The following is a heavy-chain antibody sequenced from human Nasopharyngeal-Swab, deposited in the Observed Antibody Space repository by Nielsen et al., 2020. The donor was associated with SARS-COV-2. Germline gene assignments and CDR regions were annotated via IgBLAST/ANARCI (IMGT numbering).Heavy chain of an antibody. CDR2: TYYGSKRYT. CDR1: GDSVSSTSTG. Sequence: SETLSLTCAISGDSVSSTSTGWNWIRQSPSRGLEWLGRTYYGSKRYTDYAVSVKSRITINADKSKNQFSLPLNSVNPEDTAVYYCARGYLKSGMDVWGQGTTVTVSS. V-gene: IGHV6-1*01. CDR3: ARGYLKSGMDV. J-gene: IGHJ6*02. D-gene: IGHD1-1*01.